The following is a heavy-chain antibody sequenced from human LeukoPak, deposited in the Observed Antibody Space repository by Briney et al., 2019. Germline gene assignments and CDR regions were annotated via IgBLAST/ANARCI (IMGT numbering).Heavy chain of an antibody. Sequence: GGSLRLSCAASGFTFTSYSMNWVRQAPGKGLEWVSSISGDSTYIYYAGSVKGRFTISRDNAQASLYLQMISLRADDTAVYYCARVSGRLERQSDLDYWGQGTLVIVSS. V-gene: IGHV3-21*01. CDR2: ISGDSTYI. J-gene: IGHJ4*02. CDR1: GFTFTSYS. D-gene: IGHD1-1*01. CDR3: ARVSGRLERQSDLDY.